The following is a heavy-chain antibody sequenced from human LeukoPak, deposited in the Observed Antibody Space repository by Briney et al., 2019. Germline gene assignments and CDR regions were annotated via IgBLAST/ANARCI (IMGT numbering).Heavy chain of an antibody. V-gene: IGHV3-30-3*01. J-gene: IGHJ4*02. CDR1: GFTFSSYA. CDR3: AREKYCTPTDCLHGRFYFDY. Sequence: GGSLSLSCAASGFTFSSYAMHWVRQAPGKGLEWVAVISYDGSNKYYADSVKGRFTISRDNSKNTLYLQLNTLRAEDTAVYYCAREKYCTPTDCLHGRFYFDYWGQGTLVTVSS. CDR2: ISYDGSNK. D-gene: IGHD2-8*01.